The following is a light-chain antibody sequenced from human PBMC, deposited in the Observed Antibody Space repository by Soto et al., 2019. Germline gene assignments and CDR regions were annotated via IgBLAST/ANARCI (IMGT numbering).Light chain of an antibody. Sequence: DIQMTQSPSTLSASVGDRVTITCRASQSISNWLAWYQQKPGKAPKLLIYKASSLQGGVPSRFSGSGSGTEFTLTISSLQPDDFATYYCQQYDTYRTFGHGTKVEIK. CDR3: QQYDTYRT. V-gene: IGKV1-5*03. CDR1: QSISNW. CDR2: KAS. J-gene: IGKJ1*01.